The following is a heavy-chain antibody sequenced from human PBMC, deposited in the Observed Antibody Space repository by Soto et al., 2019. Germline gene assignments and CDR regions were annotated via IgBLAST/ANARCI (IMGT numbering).Heavy chain of an antibody. CDR1: ASTYRSNR. D-gene: IGHD6-19*01. J-gene: IGHJ6*02. CDR2: ISSSSSYI. V-gene: IGHV3-21*01. Sequence: LRLSWSPAASTYRSNRRYWLRQTQKKRLEWVQSISSSSSYIYYADSVKGRFTSSRDNAKSSLYLQMSRLSAEDTAVYYCARDYYSSGWYGGNYYYGMDVWGQGTTVTVSS. CDR3: ARDYYSSGWYGGNYYYGMDV.